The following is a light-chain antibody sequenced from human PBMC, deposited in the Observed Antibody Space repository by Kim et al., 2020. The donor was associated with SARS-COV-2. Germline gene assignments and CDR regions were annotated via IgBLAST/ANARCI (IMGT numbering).Light chain of an antibody. J-gene: IGKJ2*01. Sequence: QPASISSRSSQSLVHDDGSTILSWRQQRPGQSPRRLIYKVSNRDSGVPDRFSGSGSGSYFTLKISRVEAEYVGIYYCMQATHWPYTFGQGTKLEI. CDR1: QSLVHDDGSTI. CDR3: MQATHWPYT. V-gene: IGKV2-30*02. CDR2: KVS.